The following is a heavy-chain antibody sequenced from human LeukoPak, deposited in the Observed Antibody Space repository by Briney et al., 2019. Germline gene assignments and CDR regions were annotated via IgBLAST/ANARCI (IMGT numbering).Heavy chain of an antibody. J-gene: IGHJ4*02. CDR3: VRDGLQYLNYFDY. CDR1: GFTFNTCH. D-gene: IGHD5-24*01. V-gene: IGHV3-48*04. CDR2: IRGSSSTM. Sequence: AGSLRLSCTASGFTFNTCHMYWVRLPPPKGLERVSYIRGSSSTMYYAYSVKGRFPISRDNAKNSLYLQMDRLRVEDTAVYYCVRDGLQYLNYFDYWGQGALVTVSS.